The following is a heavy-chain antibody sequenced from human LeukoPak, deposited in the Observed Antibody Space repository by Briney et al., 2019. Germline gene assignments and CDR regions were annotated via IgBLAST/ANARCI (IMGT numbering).Heavy chain of an antibody. Sequence: SGGSLRLSCAASGFTFSRYWMSWVRQAPGKGLEWVANIKQDASEKYYVDSVKGRFTISRDNSKNTLYLQMNSLRAEDTAVYFCAKTSRNGQTTYYFDYWGQGTLVTVSS. CDR3: AKTSRNGQTTYYFDY. J-gene: IGHJ4*02. V-gene: IGHV3-7*05. CDR1: GFTFSRYW. D-gene: IGHD1-1*01. CDR2: IKQDASEK.